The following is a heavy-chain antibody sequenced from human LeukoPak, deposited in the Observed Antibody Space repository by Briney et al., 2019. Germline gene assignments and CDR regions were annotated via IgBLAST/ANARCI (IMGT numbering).Heavy chain of an antibody. V-gene: IGHV4-61*08. CDR2: IYYSGST. D-gene: IGHD4-17*01. CDR3: ARVAYGERWDFDY. J-gene: IGHJ4*02. Sequence: SQTLSLTCTVSGGSISSGGYYWSWIRQPPGKGLEWIGYIYYSGSTNYNPSLKSRVTISVDTSKNQFSLKLSSVTAADTAVYYCARVAYGERWDFDYWGQGTLVTVSS. CDR1: GGSISSGGYY.